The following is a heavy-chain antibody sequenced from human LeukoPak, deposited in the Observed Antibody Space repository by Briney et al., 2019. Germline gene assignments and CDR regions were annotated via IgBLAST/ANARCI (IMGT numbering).Heavy chain of an antibody. V-gene: IGHV3-48*01. CDR2: ISSSSSTI. Sequence: TGGSLRLSCAASGFTFSSYSMNWVRQAPGKGLEWVSYISSSSSTIYYADSVKGRFTISRDNTKNPLYLQMNSLRAEDTAVYYCAKGRFYFDYWGQGTLVTVSS. CDR1: GFTFSSYS. J-gene: IGHJ4*02. CDR3: AKGRFYFDY.